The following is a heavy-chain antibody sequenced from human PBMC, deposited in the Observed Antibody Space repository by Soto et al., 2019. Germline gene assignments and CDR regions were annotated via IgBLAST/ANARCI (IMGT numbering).Heavy chain of an antibody. CDR2: ISYDGSNK. CDR3: ARSLITYYDILTGYSLGYGMDV. Sequence: GGSLRLSCAASGFAFSSYAMHWVRQAPGKGLEWVAVISYDGSNKYYADSVKGRFTISRDNSKNTLYLQMNSLRAEDTAVYYCARSLITYYDILTGYSLGYGMDVWGQGTTVTVSS. CDR1: GFAFSSYA. D-gene: IGHD3-9*01. J-gene: IGHJ6*02. V-gene: IGHV3-30-3*01.